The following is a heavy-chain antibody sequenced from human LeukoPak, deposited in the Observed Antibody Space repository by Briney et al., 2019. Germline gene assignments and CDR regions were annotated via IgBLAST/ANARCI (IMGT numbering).Heavy chain of an antibody. J-gene: IGHJ6*02. CDR1: GFTFDDYA. CDR3: AKGDMAAAGTYSYYYGMDV. V-gene: IGHV3-9*01. CDR2: ISWNSGSI. Sequence: PGGSLRLSCAASGFTFDDYAMHWVRQAPGKGLEWVSGISWNSGSIGYADSVKGRFTISRDNAKNSLYLQMNSLRAEDTALYYCAKGDMAAAGTYSYYYGMDVWGQGTTVTLSS. D-gene: IGHD6-13*01.